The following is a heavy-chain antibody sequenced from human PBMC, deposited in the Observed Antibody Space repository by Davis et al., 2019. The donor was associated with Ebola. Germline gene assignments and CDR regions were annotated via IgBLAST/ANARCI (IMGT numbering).Heavy chain of an antibody. CDR2: ISDSGSST. CDR3: AKDRVTIFGVVIISGMDV. V-gene: IGHV3-23*01. J-gene: IGHJ6*02. D-gene: IGHD3-3*01. CDR1: VITFSSYA. Sequence: GGSLRLSCTDSVITFSSYAMTWVRQAPGKGLDWVSSISDSGSSTYYADSVKGRFTISRDNSKNTLFLQMNSLRAEDTAVYYCAKDRVTIFGVVIISGMDVWGQGTTVTVSS.